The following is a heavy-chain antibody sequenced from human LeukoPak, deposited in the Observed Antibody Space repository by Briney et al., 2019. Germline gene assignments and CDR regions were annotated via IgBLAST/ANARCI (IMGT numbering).Heavy chain of an antibody. V-gene: IGHV1-8*01. D-gene: IGHD3-10*01. CDR2: MNPNSGNT. CDR3: ARGPSARGSGSYRGDY. CDR1: GYTFTSYD. Sequence: ASVKVSCKASGYTFTSYDINWVRQATGQGLEWMGWMNPNSGNTGYAQKFQGRVTMTRNTSISTAYMELSSLRSEDTAVYYCARGPSARGSGSYRGDYWGQGTLVTVPS. J-gene: IGHJ4*02.